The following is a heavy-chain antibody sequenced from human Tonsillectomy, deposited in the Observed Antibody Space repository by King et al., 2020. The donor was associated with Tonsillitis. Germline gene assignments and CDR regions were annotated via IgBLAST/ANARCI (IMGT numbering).Heavy chain of an antibody. CDR1: GGSISSYY. CDR2: INTSGST. D-gene: IGHD6-13*01. V-gene: IGHV4-4*07. Sequence: VQLQESGPGLVKPSETLSLTCTVSGGSISSYYWSWIRQPAGKGLGWIGRINTSGSTNYNPSLKVRVPMSVDTSKNQFSLKLRSVTAADTAVYYCARSPLPPYSSSWEWGAFDIWGQGTMVTVSS. J-gene: IGHJ3*02. CDR3: ARSPLPPYSSSWEWGAFDI.